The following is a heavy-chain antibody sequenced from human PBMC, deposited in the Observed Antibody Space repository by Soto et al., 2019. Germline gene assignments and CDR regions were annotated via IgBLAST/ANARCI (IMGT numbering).Heavy chain of an antibody. CDR3: ARGRTGTTSYFDY. CDR2: INPNSGGT. J-gene: IGHJ4*02. Sequence: ASVKVSCKASGYTFTGYYLHWVRQAPGQGLEWMGWINPNSGGTNYAQKFQGRVTMTRDTSISTAYMELSRLRSDDTAVYYCARGRTGTTSYFDYWGQGNLVTVSS. D-gene: IGHD1-1*01. V-gene: IGHV1-2*02. CDR1: GYTFTGYY.